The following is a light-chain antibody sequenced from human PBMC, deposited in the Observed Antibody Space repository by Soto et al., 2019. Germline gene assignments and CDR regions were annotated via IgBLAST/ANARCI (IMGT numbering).Light chain of an antibody. J-gene: IGKJ1*01. CDR2: GAS. CDR3: QQYGSSPRT. CDR1: QSVSNSY. V-gene: IGKV3-20*01. Sequence: EIVLTQSPGTLSLSPGERATLSCRASQSVSNSYLAWYQQKPGQAPRLLIYGASSRATGIPGRFSGSGSGTDFTLTISRLEPEDFAVYYCQQYGSSPRTFGQGTKVEIK.